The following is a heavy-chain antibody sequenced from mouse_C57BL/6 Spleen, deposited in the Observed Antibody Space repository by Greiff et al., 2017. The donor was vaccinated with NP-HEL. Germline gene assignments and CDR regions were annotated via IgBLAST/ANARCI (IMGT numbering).Heavy chain of an antibody. D-gene: IGHD2-2*01. J-gene: IGHJ3*01. Sequence: EVQLQQSGPELVKPGASVKIPCKASGYTFTDYNMDWVKQSHGKSLEWIGDISPNNGGTIYNQKFKGKATLTVDKSSSTAYMELRSLTSEDTAVYYCARGEDYGYDIFAYWGQGTLVTVSA. CDR1: GYTFTDYN. CDR3: ARGEDYGYDIFAY. CDR2: ISPNNGGT. V-gene: IGHV1-18*01.